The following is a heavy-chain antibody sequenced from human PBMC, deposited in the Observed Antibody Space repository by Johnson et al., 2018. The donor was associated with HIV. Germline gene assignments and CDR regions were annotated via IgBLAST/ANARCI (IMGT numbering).Heavy chain of an antibody. CDR2: INWNGATT. CDR1: GFTFSSYA. V-gene: IGHV3-20*04. Sequence: VQLVESGGGVVQPGRSLRLSCAASGFTFSSYAMHWVRQAPGKGLEWVSGINWNGATTGYADSVQGRFTISRDNAKKSLYLQVNSLRGEDTALYYCARELRGLGAFDIWGQGTMVTVSS. D-gene: IGHD4-23*01. CDR3: ARELRGLGAFDI. J-gene: IGHJ3*02.